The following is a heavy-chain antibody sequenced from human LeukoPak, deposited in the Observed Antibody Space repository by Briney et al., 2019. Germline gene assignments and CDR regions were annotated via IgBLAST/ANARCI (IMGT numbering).Heavy chain of an antibody. J-gene: IGHJ4*02. D-gene: IGHD1-26*01. CDR3: ARHYSGSYSVRFDY. CDR2: IYPDDSDT. Sequence: GESLKISCKGFGYSFTSYRIGWVRQMPGKGLEWMGIIYPDDSDTRYSPSFQGQVTISADKSMSTAYLQWSSLKASDTAMYYCARHYSGSYSVRFDYWGQGTLVTVSS. CDR1: GYSFTSYR. V-gene: IGHV5-51*01.